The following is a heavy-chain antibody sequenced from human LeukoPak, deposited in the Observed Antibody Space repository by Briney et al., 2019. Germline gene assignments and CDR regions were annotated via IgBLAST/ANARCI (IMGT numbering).Heavy chain of an antibody. V-gene: IGHV4-59*01. D-gene: IGHD3-9*01. CDR3: ARDDILTGYYGNFDF. CDR2: IHYSGST. J-gene: IGHJ4*02. CDR1: GGSIGSYY. Sequence: PSETLSLTCTVSGGSIGSYYWTWIRQHPGTGLEWIAYIHYSGSTSSNPSLKSRVTVSVDTSNNQFSLKLTSVTAADTAVYYCARDDILTGYYGNFDFWGQGTLVTVSS.